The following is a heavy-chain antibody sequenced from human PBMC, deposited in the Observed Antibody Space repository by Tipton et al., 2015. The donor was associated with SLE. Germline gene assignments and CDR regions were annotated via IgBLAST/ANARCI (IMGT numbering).Heavy chain of an antibody. CDR3: AKGPRDYFDY. V-gene: IGHV3-74*01. Sequence: GSLRLSCAASGFTFTGHWMHWVRQVPEKGLMWASRIYDYGTNIAYADFVRGRFTISRDNARNTLYLQMNSLTAEDTAVYYCAKGPRDYFDYWGQGTLVTVSS. CDR1: GFTFTGHW. J-gene: IGHJ4*02. CDR2: IYDYGTNI.